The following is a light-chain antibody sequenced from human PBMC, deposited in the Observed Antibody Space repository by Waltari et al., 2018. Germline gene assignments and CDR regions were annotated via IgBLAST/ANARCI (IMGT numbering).Light chain of an antibody. CDR2: TAS. CDR1: QSVASNY. J-gene: IGKJ4*01. Sequence: EIVLTQSPGTLSLSPGERATLSCRASQSVASNYLAWYQQKPGQAPRLLMYTASSRASGIPDRFSGRRSGTDFTLTSSRLEPEDFAVYYCQQYGTSPLTFGGGTRVDLK. V-gene: IGKV3-20*01. CDR3: QQYGTSPLT.